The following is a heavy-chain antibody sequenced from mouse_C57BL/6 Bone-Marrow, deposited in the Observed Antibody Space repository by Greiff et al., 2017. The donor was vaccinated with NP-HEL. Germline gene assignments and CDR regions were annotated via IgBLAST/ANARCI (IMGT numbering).Heavy chain of an antibody. Sequence: EVQLVESGGGLVKPGGSLKLSCAASGFTFSSYAMSWVRQTPEKRLEWVATISDGGSYTNYPDNVKGRFPISRDNAKNNLNLQMSHLKSEDTAMYYCARVLLLRLDYWGQGTTLTVSS. V-gene: IGHV5-4*01. D-gene: IGHD1-1*01. CDR1: GFTFSSYA. J-gene: IGHJ2*01. CDR3: ARVLLLRLDY. CDR2: ISDGGSYT.